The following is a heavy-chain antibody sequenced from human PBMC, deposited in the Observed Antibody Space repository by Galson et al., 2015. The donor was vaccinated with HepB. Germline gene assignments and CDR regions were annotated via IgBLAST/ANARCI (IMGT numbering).Heavy chain of an antibody. J-gene: IGHJ5*02. D-gene: IGHD1-1*01. CDR3: ARDTNNWHLRWFDP. CDR1: GYTFSSYG. V-gene: IGHV1-18*01. Sequence: QSGAEVKKPGASVKVSCKASGYTFSSYGISWVRQAPGQGLEWMGWISAYNGHTNYAQKLQGRLTMTTDTSTSTAYIEVRSLRSDDTAVYYCARDTNNWHLRWFDPWGQGTLVTVSS. CDR2: ISAYNGHT.